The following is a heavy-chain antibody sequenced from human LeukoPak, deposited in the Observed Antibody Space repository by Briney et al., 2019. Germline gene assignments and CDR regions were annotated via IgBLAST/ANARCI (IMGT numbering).Heavy chain of an antibody. Sequence: ASVKVSCKASGYTFTSYYMHWVRQAPGQGLEWMGIINPNAGTTSYAQKFQGSVTMTRDTSISTAYMELSRLRSDDTAVYYCARVRLIYGDYEDDAFDIWGQGTMVTVSS. J-gene: IGHJ3*02. V-gene: IGHV1-46*01. CDR3: ARVRLIYGDYEDDAFDI. CDR1: GYTFTSYY. D-gene: IGHD4-17*01. CDR2: INPNAGTT.